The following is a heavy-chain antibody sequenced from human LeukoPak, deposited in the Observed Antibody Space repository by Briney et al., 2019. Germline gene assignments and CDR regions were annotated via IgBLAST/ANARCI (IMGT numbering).Heavy chain of an antibody. CDR3: ARHHGDWGYYYMDG. CDR2: IYYSGST. CDR1: GCSISSSSYF. J-gene: IGHJ6*03. V-gene: IGHV4-39*01. Sequence: SVTLSFTGTGAGCSISSSSYFRGWIRQPPGKGLEWIGSIYYSGSTYYNPSLMRRVTISVDTSKNQYSLKLSSVTAADTAVDCCARHHGDWGYYYMDGWGEGTTVSVSS. D-gene: IGHD4-17*01.